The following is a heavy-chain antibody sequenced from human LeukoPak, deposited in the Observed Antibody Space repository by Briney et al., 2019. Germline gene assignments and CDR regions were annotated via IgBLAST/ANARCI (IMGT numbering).Heavy chain of an antibody. J-gene: IGHJ3*02. CDR1: GFSISIFS. V-gene: IGHV3-48*04. CDR2: ISHDGSIA. CDR3: ASPLGYCSGGSCGAFDI. D-gene: IGHD2-15*01. Sequence: GGSLRLSCVASGFSISIFSMDWVRQTPGKGLEWISYISHDGSIAYYADSVKGRFTISRDNAKNSLYLQMNSLRAEDTAVYSCASPLGYCSGGSCGAFDIWGQGTMVTVSS.